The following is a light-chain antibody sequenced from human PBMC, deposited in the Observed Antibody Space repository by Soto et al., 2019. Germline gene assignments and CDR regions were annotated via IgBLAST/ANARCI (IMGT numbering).Light chain of an antibody. CDR2: STS. CDR1: QSVGSSY. J-gene: IGKJ1*01. Sequence: ENVLTQSPGTLSLSPGERATLSCRASQSVGSSYLAWYQQKPGQAPRLLIYSTSIRVTDIPDRFSGSGSGTDFTLTISRLEPEDFAVYYGQQYYSPIWTFGQGTKVEIK. CDR3: QQYYSPIWT. V-gene: IGKV3-20*01.